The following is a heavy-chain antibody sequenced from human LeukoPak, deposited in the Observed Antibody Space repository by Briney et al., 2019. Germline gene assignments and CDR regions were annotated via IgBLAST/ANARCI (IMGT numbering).Heavy chain of an antibody. D-gene: IGHD3-16*02. CDR1: GYTFTGYY. CDR2: INPNSGGT. CDR3: ARERYDYVWGSYPQSY. Sequence: ASVKVSCKASGYTFTGYYMHWVRQAPGQGLEWMGWINPNSGGTNYAQKFQGRVTMTRDTSIRTAYMELSRLRSDDTAVYSCARERYDYVWGSYPQSYWGQGTLVTVSS. V-gene: IGHV1-2*02. J-gene: IGHJ4*02.